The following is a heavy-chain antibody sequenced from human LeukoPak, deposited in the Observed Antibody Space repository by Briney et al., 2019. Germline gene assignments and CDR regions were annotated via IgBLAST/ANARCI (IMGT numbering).Heavy chain of an antibody. D-gene: IGHD6-6*01. CDR1: GGSISSSSYY. CDR3: ARHRGIAARFYYYYMDV. CDR2: IYYSGST. V-gene: IGHV4-39*01. J-gene: IGHJ6*03. Sequence: SETLSLACTVSGGSISSSSYYWGWIRQPPGKGLEWIGSIYYSGSTYYNPSLKSRVTISVDTSKNQFSLKLSSVTAADTAVYYCARHRGIAARFYYYYMDVWGKGTTVTVSS.